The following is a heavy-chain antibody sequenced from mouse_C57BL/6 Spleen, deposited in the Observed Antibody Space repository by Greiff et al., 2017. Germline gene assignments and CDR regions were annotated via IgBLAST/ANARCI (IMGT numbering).Heavy chain of an antibody. CDR1: GYSITSGYY. J-gene: IGHJ3*01. V-gene: IGHV3-6*01. CDR3: ARRGLSYYGSFAY. CDR2: ISYDGSN. Sequence: EVQLQQSGPGLAKPSQSLSLTCSVTGYSITSGYYWNWIRQFPGNKLEWMGYISYDGSNNYNPSLKNRISITRDTSKNQFFLKLNSVTTEDTATYYCARRGLSYYGSFAYWGQGTLVTVSA. D-gene: IGHD1-1*01.